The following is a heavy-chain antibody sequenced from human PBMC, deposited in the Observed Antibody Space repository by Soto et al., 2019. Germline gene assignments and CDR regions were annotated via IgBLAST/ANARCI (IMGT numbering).Heavy chain of an antibody. CDR3: ASRGYCSSTSCPIEPALDY. D-gene: IGHD2-2*01. V-gene: IGHV1-46*01. Sequence: ASVKVSCKASGYTFTSYYMHWVRQAPGQGLEWMGIINPSGGSTSYAQKFQGRVTMTRDTSTSTVYMELSSLRSEDTAVYYCASRGYCSSTSCPIEPALDYWGQGTLVTVSS. CDR2: INPSGGST. J-gene: IGHJ4*02. CDR1: GYTFTSYY.